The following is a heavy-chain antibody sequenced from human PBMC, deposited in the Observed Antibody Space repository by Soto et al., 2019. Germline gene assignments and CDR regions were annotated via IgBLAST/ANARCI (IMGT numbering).Heavy chain of an antibody. J-gene: IGHJ3*02. D-gene: IGHD4-17*01. CDR3: TTETTVTPMNYNDAFDI. Sequence: GGSLRLSCAASGFTFSNAWMSWVRQAPGKGLEWVGRIKSKTDGGTTDYAAPVKGRFTISRDDSKNTLYLQMNSLKTEDTAVYYCTTETTVTPMNYNDAFDIWGQGTMVTVSS. CDR1: GFTFSNAW. V-gene: IGHV3-15*01. CDR2: IKSKTDGGTT.